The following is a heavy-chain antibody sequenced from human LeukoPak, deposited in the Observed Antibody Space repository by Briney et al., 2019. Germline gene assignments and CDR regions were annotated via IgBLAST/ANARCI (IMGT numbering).Heavy chain of an antibody. CDR3: ARGSPDYSWYAY. D-gene: IGHD6-13*01. J-gene: IGHJ4*02. Sequence: GGSLRLSCAASGFTFTSYWMHWVRQAPGKGLVWVSRINNDGSGATYADSVRGRFTISRDNARSTVHLQMNSLGADDTAVYFCARGSPDYSWYAYWGQGTLVTVSS. V-gene: IGHV3-74*01. CDR2: INNDGSGA. CDR1: GFTFTSYW.